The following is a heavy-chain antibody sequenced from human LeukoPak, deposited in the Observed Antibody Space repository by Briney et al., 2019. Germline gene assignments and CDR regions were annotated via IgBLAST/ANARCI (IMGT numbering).Heavy chain of an antibody. CDR3: AKTTVVTGYWYFDL. Sequence: PGGSLRLSCAASGFTVSSNYMSWVRQAPGKGLEWGSVFYSGGRIYYAVSVKGRFTFSRDNSNNTLYFKMNSLRSEDTAVYYCAKTTVVTGYWYFDLWGRGTLVTVSS. CDR2: FYSGGRI. V-gene: IGHV3-53*01. J-gene: IGHJ2*01. D-gene: IGHD4-23*01. CDR1: GFTVSSNY.